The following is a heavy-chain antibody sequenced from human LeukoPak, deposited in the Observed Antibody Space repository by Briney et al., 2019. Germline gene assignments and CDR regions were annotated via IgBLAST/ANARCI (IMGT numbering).Heavy chain of an antibody. V-gene: IGHV3-64*01. Sequence: GGSLRLSCAASGFTFSSYAMHWVRQAPGKGLEYVSAISSNGGSTYYANSVKGRFTISRDNSKNMLYLQMGSLRAEDMAVYYCARDGDSSGYYIPGYYYYYGMDVWGQGTTVTVSS. CDR3: ARDGDSSGYYIPGYYYYYGMDV. D-gene: IGHD3-22*01. J-gene: IGHJ6*02. CDR2: ISSNGGST. CDR1: GFTFSSYA.